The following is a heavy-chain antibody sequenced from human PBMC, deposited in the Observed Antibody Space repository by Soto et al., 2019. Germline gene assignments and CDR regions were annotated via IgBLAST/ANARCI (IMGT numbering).Heavy chain of an antibody. CDR2: MNPNSGNT. V-gene: IGHV1-8*01. CDR3: ARERTGTTSMDV. Sequence: QVQLVQSGAEVKKPGASVKVSCKASGYTFTSYDINWVRQATGQGLEWMGWMNPNSGNTGYAQKFRGRDTMTRNTSISTAYMELSSLRSEDTAVYYCARERTGTTSMDVWGQGTTVTVSS. CDR1: GYTFTSYD. J-gene: IGHJ6*02. D-gene: IGHD1-1*01.